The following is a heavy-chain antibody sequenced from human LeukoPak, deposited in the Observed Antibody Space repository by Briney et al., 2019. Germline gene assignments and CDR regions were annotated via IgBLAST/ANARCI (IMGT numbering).Heavy chain of an antibody. J-gene: IGHJ1*01. Sequence: ASVKVSCKASGYNFEDYYIHWVRQAPGQGLEWMGGINPNSGGTNYAQKFQGRVTMTRDTSISTAYMELSRLRSDDTAVYYCARDRVRGGDFQDWGQGTLVTVSS. CDR3: ARDRVRGGDFQD. CDR1: GYNFEDYY. V-gene: IGHV1-2*02. D-gene: IGHD2-21*01. CDR2: INPNSGGT.